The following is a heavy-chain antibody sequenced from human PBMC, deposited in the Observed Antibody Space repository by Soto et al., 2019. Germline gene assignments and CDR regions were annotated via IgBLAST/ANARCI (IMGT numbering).Heavy chain of an antibody. CDR3: ARDISSIAAAGGMDV. CDR1: GYTFTSYY. D-gene: IGHD6-13*01. CDR2: INPSGGST. J-gene: IGHJ6*02. Sequence: ASVKVSCKASGYTFTSYYMHWVRQAPGQGLEWMGIINPSGGSTSYAQKFQGRVTMTRDTSTSTVYMELSSLRSEDTAVYYCARDISSIAAAGGMDVWGQGNTVTVSS. V-gene: IGHV1-46*01.